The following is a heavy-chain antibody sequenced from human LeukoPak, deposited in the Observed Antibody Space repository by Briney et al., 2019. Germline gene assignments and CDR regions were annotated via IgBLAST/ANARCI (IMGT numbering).Heavy chain of an antibody. CDR1: GFTFIPSG. V-gene: IGHV3-20*04. D-gene: IGHD6-13*01. J-gene: IGHJ4*02. CDR2: INWNGGST. CDR3: ARDSSSWYVFDD. Sequence: GGSLRLPCTVSGFTFIPSGLSWFRQAPGKGLEWVSGINWNGGSTGYADSVKGRFTTSRDNAKNSLYLQMNSLRAEDTALYYCARDSSSWYVFDDWGQGTLVTVSS.